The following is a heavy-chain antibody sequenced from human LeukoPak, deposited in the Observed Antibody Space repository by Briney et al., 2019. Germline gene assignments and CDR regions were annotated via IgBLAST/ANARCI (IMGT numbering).Heavy chain of an antibody. J-gene: IGHJ4*02. D-gene: IGHD2-2*01. V-gene: IGHV4-38-2*01. CDR3: ARYCTSTTCILRGFDY. Sequence: SETLSFTCSVSGYSFTSGHYWGWIRQPPGKGLEWIANIYHTGSAHYNPSLKSPVTISVDTSKNQFSLKLSSVTAADTAVYYCARYCTSTTCILRGFDYWGQGTLVTVSS. CDR2: IYHTGSA. CDR1: GYSFTSGHY.